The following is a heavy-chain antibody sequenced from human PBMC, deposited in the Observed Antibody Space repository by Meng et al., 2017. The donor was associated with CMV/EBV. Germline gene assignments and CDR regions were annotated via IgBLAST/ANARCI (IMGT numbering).Heavy chain of an antibody. Sequence: SAKVSCKASGGTFSSYAISWVRQAPGQGREWMGGIIPILGIANYAQKFQGRVTITADKSTSTAYMELSSLRSEDTAVYYCARAIRWGVTHQQYYFDYWGQGTLVTVSS. CDR3: ARAIRWGVTHQQYYFDY. V-gene: IGHV1-69*10. CDR1: GGTFSSYA. D-gene: IGHD4-23*01. CDR2: IIPILGIA. J-gene: IGHJ4*02.